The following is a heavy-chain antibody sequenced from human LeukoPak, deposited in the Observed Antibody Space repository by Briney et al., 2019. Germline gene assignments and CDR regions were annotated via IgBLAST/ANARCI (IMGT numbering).Heavy chain of an antibody. CDR1: GGTISSSSYY. V-gene: IGHV4-39*01. CDR3: ARHVRFLEGLSSYYFDY. D-gene: IGHD3-3*01. Sequence: NPSETLSLTCTVSGGTISSSSYYWGWIRQPPGKGLEWIGSIYYSGTTYYNPSLKSRVTISVDTSKSQFSLRLTSVTAADTAVYYCARHVRFLEGLSSYYFDYWGQGTLVTVSS. J-gene: IGHJ4*02. CDR2: IYYSGTT.